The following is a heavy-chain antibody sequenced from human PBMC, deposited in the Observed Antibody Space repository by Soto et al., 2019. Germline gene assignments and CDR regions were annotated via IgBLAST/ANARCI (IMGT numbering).Heavy chain of an antibody. CDR3: ARAVAVAADFDY. D-gene: IGHD6-19*01. Sequence: ASVKVSCKASGYTFTSYAMHWVRQAPGQRLEWMGWINAGNGNTKYSQKFQGRVTITRDTSASTAYMELSSPRSEDTAVYYCARAVAVAADFDYWGQGTLVTDSS. V-gene: IGHV1-3*01. CDR2: INAGNGNT. CDR1: GYTFTSYA. J-gene: IGHJ4*02.